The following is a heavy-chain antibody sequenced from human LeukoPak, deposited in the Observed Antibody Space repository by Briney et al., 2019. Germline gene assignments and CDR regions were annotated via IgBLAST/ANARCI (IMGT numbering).Heavy chain of an antibody. CDR2: IYTSGST. J-gene: IGHJ4*02. CDR3: ARGLDDYRLFDY. V-gene: IGHV4-4*07. Sequence: SETLSLTCTVSGGSISSYYWSWIRQPAGKRLEWIGRIYTSGSTNYNPSLKSRVTISVDTSKNQFSLKLSSVTAADTAVYYCARGLDDYRLFDYWGQGTLVTVSS. D-gene: IGHD4-11*01. CDR1: GGSISSYY.